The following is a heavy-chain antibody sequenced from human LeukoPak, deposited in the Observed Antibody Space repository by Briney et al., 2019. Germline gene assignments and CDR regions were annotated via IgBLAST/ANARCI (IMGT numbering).Heavy chain of an antibody. V-gene: IGHV1-46*01. CDR2: INPSGGST. J-gene: IGHJ4*02. D-gene: IGHD3-3*01. CDR3: ARGWYDFWSGYPLDY. Sequence: ASVKVSCKASGYTFTSYYMHWVRQAPGQGLEWMGIINPSGGSTSYAQKFQGRVTMTRDMSTSIVYMELSSLRSEDTAVYYCARGWYDFWSGYPLDYWGQGTLVTVSS. CDR1: GYTFTSYY.